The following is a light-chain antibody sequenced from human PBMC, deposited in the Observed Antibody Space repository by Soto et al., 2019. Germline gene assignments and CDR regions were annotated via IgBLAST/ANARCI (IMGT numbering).Light chain of an antibody. CDR2: DVS. Sequence: QSALTQPASVSWSPGQSITVSCTGTSSDVGGYNYVSWYQQHPGKAPKVMIYDVSKRPSGVSNRFSGSKSGNTASLTISGLQAEDEADDYCNSYTSSSTLPYVFGTGTKVTFL. CDR3: NSYTSSSTLPYV. V-gene: IGLV2-14*01. J-gene: IGLJ1*01. CDR1: SSDVGGYNY.